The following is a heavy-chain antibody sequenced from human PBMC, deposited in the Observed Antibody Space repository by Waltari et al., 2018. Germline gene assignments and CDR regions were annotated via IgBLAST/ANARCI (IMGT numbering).Heavy chain of an antibody. J-gene: IGHJ5*02. D-gene: IGHD5-18*01. CDR1: GDSTSSPYY. Sequence: QVQLQESGPGLTKPSETLSLTCRVSGDSTSSPYYWGWIRQPPGKGLEWIGSINHSGSTYSNPSLRGRVTTSVDTPKNQISLMLSSVTAADTAVYYCARHAGYGRDKFDPWGQGTLVTVSS. CDR2: INHSGST. CDR3: ARHAGYGRDKFDP. V-gene: IGHV4-38-2*01.